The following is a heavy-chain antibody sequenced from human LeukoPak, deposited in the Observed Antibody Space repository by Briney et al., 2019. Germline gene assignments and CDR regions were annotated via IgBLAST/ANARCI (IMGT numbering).Heavy chain of an antibody. V-gene: IGHV3-23*01. CDR2: ISGSGGST. Sequence: PGGSLRLSCVASGFTFSSYAMSWVRQAPGKGLEWVSVISGSGGSTYYADSVKGRFTFSRDNSKNTLYLQMNSLRAEDTAVYYCAKDAQDSSGYYSYFDYWGQGTLVTVSS. D-gene: IGHD3-22*01. CDR3: AKDAQDSSGYYSYFDY. CDR1: GFTFSSYA. J-gene: IGHJ4*02.